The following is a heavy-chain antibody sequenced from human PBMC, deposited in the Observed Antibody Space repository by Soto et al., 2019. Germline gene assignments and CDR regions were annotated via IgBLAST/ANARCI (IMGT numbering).Heavy chain of an antibody. CDR1: GGTFSSYT. V-gene: IGHV1-69*01. J-gene: IGHJ3*02. D-gene: IGHD3-16*01. CDR3: TRGVTANYMGGDAFEI. Sequence: QVLLVQSGAEVKKPGSSVKVTCKASGGTFSSYTLSWVRQAPGQGLGYMGGIMPIFVPATYTQSFQDRVKITADESTSTVYVKLRSLTSDDTAVYYCTRGVTANYMGGDAFEIWGQGTMVTVS. CDR2: IMPIFVPA.